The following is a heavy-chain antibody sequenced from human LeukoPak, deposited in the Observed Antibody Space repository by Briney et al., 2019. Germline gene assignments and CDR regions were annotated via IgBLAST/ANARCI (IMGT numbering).Heavy chain of an antibody. CDR1: GFTFSIYS. J-gene: IGHJ5*02. D-gene: IGHD1-1*01. CDR2: ISSSSSTI. CDR3: AKDRAGMTRRDWFDP. V-gene: IGHV3-48*01. Sequence: GGSLRLSCAASGFTFSIYSMNWVRQAPGKGLEWVSYISSSSSTIYYADSVRGRFTISRDNSKNTLYLHMNSLRAEDTAVYYCAKDRAGMTRRDWFDPWGQGPWSPSPQ.